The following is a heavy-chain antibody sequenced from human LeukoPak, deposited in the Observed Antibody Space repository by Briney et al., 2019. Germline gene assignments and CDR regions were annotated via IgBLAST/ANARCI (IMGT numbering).Heavy chain of an antibody. CDR3: AKASLTWVVAAIGFYFDY. J-gene: IGHJ4*02. V-gene: IGHV3-23*01. D-gene: IGHD2-15*01. Sequence: GGSLRLSCAASGFTFSSYAMSWVRQAPGKGLEWVSAISGSGGSTYYAASVKGRFTISRDNSKNTLYLQMNSLRAEDTAVYYCAKASLTWVVAAIGFYFDYWGQGTLVTVSS. CDR1: GFTFSSYA. CDR2: ISGSGGST.